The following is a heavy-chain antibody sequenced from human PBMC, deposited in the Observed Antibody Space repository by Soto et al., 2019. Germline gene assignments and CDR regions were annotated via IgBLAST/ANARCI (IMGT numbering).Heavy chain of an antibody. D-gene: IGHD3-10*01. CDR1: GYTFSTYL. V-gene: IGHV1-3*01. Sequence: QVQLVQSGAEVKKPGASVKVSCKASGYTFSTYLLHWVRQAPGQRLEWMGWINAGNGNTTYSQKFQGRVTLTRDTSASTVYMELSSLRSEDTAVYYCASPSYGSGSYYWGQGTLVTVSS. CDR3: ASPSYGSGSYY. J-gene: IGHJ4*02. CDR2: INAGNGNT.